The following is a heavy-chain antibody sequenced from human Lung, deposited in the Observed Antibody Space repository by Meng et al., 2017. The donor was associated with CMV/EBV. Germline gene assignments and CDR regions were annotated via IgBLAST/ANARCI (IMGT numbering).Heavy chain of an antibody. CDR2: IGTLADT. J-gene: IGHJ6*01. Sequence: GGSLRLXCTASGFIFSSHEMHWVRQATGKGLEWVSAIGTLADTYYPDSVKGRFTVSRENAKNSLYLQMNSLRAGDTAVYYCVRAPKPTGRSLRDYYGMDVWXRGTTVTVSS. V-gene: IGHV3-13*01. CDR3: VRAPKPTGRSLRDYYGMDV. CDR1: GFIFSSHE. D-gene: IGHD1-1*01.